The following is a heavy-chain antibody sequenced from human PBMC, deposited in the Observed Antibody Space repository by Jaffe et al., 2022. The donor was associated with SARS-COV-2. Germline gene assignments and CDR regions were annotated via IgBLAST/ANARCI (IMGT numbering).Heavy chain of an antibody. CDR3: AKPSRGNWNPYWYFDL. Sequence: QVQLVESGGGVVQPGRSLRLSCAASGFTFSSYGMHWVRQAPGKGLEWVAVISYDGSNKYYADSVKGRFTISRDNSKNTLYLQMNSLRAEDTAVYYCAKPSRGNWNPYWYFDLWGRGTLVTVSS. J-gene: IGHJ2*01. D-gene: IGHD1-1*01. CDR1: GFTFSSYG. CDR2: ISYDGSNK. V-gene: IGHV3-30*18.